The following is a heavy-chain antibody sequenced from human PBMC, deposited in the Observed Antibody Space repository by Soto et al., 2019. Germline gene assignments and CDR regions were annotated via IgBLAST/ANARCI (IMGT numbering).Heavy chain of an antibody. CDR3: ASVVVGATRQSGSDH. CDR2: IHSSGGT. J-gene: IGHJ4*02. D-gene: IGHD2-15*01. Sequence: QLQESGPGLVKPSETLSLTCTVSLGSVNTADYFWAWIRQPPGKGLEFIGSIHSSGGTFYSPSLKRRVAISIDKSKNHFSLRLTSVTAGDTAVYFCASVVVGATRQSGSDHWGQGTLVPVS. CDR1: LGSVNTADYF. V-gene: IGHV4-39*02.